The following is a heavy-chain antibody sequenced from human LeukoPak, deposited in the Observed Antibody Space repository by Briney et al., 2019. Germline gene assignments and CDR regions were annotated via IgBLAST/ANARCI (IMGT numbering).Heavy chain of an antibody. V-gene: IGHV4-39*07. Sequence: SETLSLTCTVSGGSISNYYWGWIRQPPGKGLEWIGTIYYRGRTYYNPSLKSRVTISVDTSKNQFSLKLSSVTAADTAVYYCAREAYDSSGYPFDYWGQGTLVTVSS. CDR1: GGSISNYY. CDR2: IYYRGRT. CDR3: AREAYDSSGYPFDY. J-gene: IGHJ4*02. D-gene: IGHD3-22*01.